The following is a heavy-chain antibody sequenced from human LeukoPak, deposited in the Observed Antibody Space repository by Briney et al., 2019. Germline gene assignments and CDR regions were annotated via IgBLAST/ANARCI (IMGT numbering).Heavy chain of an antibody. D-gene: IGHD6-19*01. CDR1: GGSVSSGSYF. CDR3: ARDGGQGSGWSTIDY. Sequence: SETLSLTCTVSGGSVSSGSYFWSWIRQPPGKGLEWIGYIFYNGETNYNPSLTSRLTLSIDAPKDHLSLKLTSVTAADTGVYYCARDGGQGSGWSTIDYWGQGTLVTVSS. J-gene: IGHJ4*02. CDR2: IFYNGET. V-gene: IGHV4-61*03.